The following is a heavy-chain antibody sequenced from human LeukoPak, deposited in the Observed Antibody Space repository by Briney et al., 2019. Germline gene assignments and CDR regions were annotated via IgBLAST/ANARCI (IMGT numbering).Heavy chain of an antibody. D-gene: IGHD3-3*01. Sequence: GGSLRLSCAASGFTFGSYAMSWVRQAPGKGLEWVSAISGSGGSTYYADSVKGRFTISRDNAKNSLYLQMNSLRAEDTAVYYCARAQYYDFSLDYWGQGTLVTVSS. J-gene: IGHJ4*02. V-gene: IGHV3-23*01. CDR1: GFTFGSYA. CDR3: ARAQYYDFSLDY. CDR2: ISGSGGST.